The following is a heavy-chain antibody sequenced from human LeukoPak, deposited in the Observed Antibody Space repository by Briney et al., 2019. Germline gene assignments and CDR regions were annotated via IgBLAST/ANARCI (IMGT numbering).Heavy chain of an antibody. CDR3: ARDLGGSGLDAFDI. J-gene: IGHJ3*02. V-gene: IGHV1-69*04. CDR2: IIPILGIA. D-gene: IGHD6-19*01. Sequence: SVKVSCKASGGTFSSYAISWVRQAPGQGLEWMGRIIPILGIANYAQKFQGRVTMTRDTSTSTVYMELSSLRSEDTAVYYCARDLGGSGLDAFDIWGQGTMVTVSS. CDR1: GGTFSSYA.